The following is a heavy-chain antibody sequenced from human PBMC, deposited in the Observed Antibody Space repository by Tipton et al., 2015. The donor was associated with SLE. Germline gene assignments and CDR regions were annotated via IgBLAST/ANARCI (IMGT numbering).Heavy chain of an antibody. CDR2: IYHSGST. J-gene: IGHJ4*02. CDR1: GDSISSSSYY. CDR3: PRVSSLELRSFDY. Sequence: LRLSCTVSGDSISSSSYYWGWIRQPPGKGLEWIGSIYHSGSTYYNPSLKSRVTTSVDTSKNQFSLKLTSVTAADTAVYFCPRVSSLELRSFDYWGQGTLVTVSS. D-gene: IGHD1-7*01. V-gene: IGHV4-39*07.